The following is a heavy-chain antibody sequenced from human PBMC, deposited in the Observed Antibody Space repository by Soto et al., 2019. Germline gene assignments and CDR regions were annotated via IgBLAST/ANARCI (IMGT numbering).Heavy chain of an antibody. CDR2: IYYSGST. Sequence: SETLSLTCTVSGGSISSGDYYWSWIRQPPGKGLEWIGYIYYSGSTYYNPSLKSRVTISVDASKNQFSLKLSSVTAADTAVYYCARTLGYCSGTSCYILDYWGQGTLVTVSS. V-gene: IGHV4-30-4*01. J-gene: IGHJ4*02. D-gene: IGHD2-2*02. CDR1: GGSISSGDYY. CDR3: ARTLGYCSGTSCYILDY.